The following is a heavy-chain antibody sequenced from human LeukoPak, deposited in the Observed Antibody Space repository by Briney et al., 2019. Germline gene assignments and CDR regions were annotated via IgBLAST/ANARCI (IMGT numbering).Heavy chain of an antibody. D-gene: IGHD2-21*01. J-gene: IGHJ5*02. CDR2: IGAANGNT. CDR1: CYTFISYA. CDR3: ARLCSIRWCLHDWFDP. Sequence: ASVKVSCKASCYTFISYAISWVRQAPGQGLEWMGWIGAANGNTDYAQRVQGRVTMTTDTSTSTAYMELRSLRSDDTAVYDCARLCSIRWCLHDWFDPWGQGTLVTVSS. V-gene: IGHV1-18*01.